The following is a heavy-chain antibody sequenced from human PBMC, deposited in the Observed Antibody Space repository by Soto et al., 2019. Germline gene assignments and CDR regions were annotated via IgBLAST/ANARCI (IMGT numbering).Heavy chain of an antibody. D-gene: IGHD2-15*01. CDR1: GFPFSSYG. V-gene: IGHV3-30*03. CDR3: AGGQYYLDY. Sequence: QVQLVESGGGVVQPGRSLRLSCAASGFPFSSYGMHWVRQAPGKGLEWVAHISYDGSNKHYTDSVKGRFTISRDNSKNMLYLQMSSLRAEDTAVYYCAGGQYYLDYCGQGTRFSVSS. CDR2: ISYDGSNK. J-gene: IGHJ4*02.